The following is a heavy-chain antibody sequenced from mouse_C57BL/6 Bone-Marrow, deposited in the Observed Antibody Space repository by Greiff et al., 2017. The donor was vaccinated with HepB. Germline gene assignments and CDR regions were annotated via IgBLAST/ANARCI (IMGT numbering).Heavy chain of an antibody. Sequence: VQLQQSGAELAKPGASVKLSCKASGYTFTSYWMHWVKQRPGQGLEWIGYINPSSGYTKYNQKFKGKATLTVDTSSSTAYMQLSSLTSEDSAVYYCARYGNYLYYFDYWGQGTTLTVSS. CDR1: GYTFTSYW. D-gene: IGHD2-1*01. CDR3: ARYGNYLYYFDY. J-gene: IGHJ2*01. V-gene: IGHV1-7*01. CDR2: INPSSGYT.